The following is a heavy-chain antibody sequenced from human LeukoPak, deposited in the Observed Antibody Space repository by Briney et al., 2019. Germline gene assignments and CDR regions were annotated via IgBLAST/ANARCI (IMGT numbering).Heavy chain of an antibody. D-gene: IGHD3-22*01. CDR2: ISAYNGNT. V-gene: IGHV1-18*01. J-gene: IGHJ3*02. CDR3: ARVDDSSGYDLAGAFDI. CDR1: GYTFTNYG. Sequence: GASVKVSCKSSGYTFTNYGISWLRQAPGQGLEWMGWISAYNGNTNYAQKLQGRVTMTTDTSTSTAYMELRSLRSDDTAVYYCARVDDSSGYDLAGAFDIWGQGTMVTVSS.